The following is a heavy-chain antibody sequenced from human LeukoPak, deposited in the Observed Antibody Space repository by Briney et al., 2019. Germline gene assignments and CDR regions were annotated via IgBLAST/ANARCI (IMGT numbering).Heavy chain of an antibody. CDR1: GGTFSSYA. CDR2: ISAYNGNT. D-gene: IGHD3-16*02. CDR3: ARDELSLDY. Sequence: GSSVKVSCKASGGTFSSYAISWVRQAPGQGLEWMGWISAYNGNTNYAQKLQGRVTMTTDTSTSTAYMELRSLRSDDTAVYYCARDELSLDYWGQGTLVTVSS. J-gene: IGHJ4*02. V-gene: IGHV1-18*01.